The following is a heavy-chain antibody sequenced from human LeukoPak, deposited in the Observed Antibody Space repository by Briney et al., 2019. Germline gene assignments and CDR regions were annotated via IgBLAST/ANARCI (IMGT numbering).Heavy chain of an antibody. D-gene: IGHD7-27*01. CDR2: IYYSGST. CDR3: ASNWATLPNWFDP. J-gene: IGHJ5*02. Sequence: SETLSLTCTVSGGSISSGGYYWSWIRQHPGKGLEWIGYIYYSGSTYYNPSLKSRVTISVDTSKNQFSLKLSSVTAADTAVYYCASNWATLPNWFDPWGQGTLVTVSS. CDR1: GGSISSGGYY. V-gene: IGHV4-31*03.